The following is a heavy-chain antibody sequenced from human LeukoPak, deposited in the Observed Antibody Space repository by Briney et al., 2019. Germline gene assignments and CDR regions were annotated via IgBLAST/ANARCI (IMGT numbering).Heavy chain of an antibody. Sequence: GRSLRLSCAASGFTFDDYAMHWVRQAPGKGLEWVSGISWNSGSIGYADSVKGRFTISRDNAKNSLYLQMNSLRAEDTALYYCAKASRGFDAFDIWGQGTMVTVSS. V-gene: IGHV3-9*01. D-gene: IGHD3-10*01. J-gene: IGHJ3*02. CDR3: AKASRGFDAFDI. CDR2: ISWNSGSI. CDR1: GFTFDDYA.